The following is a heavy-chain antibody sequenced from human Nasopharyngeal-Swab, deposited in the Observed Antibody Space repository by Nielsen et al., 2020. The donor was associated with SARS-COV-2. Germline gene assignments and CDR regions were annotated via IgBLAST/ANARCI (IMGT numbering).Heavy chain of an antibody. D-gene: IGHD3-3*01. CDR2: INSDGSST. J-gene: IGHJ4*02. CDR1: GFTFSSYS. V-gene: IGHV3-74*01. Sequence: ETLSLTCAASGFTFSSYSMNWVRQAPGKGLVWVSRINSDGSSTSYADSVKGRFTISRDNAKNTLYLQMNSLRAEDTAVYYCATIFGVPYWGQGTLVTVSS. CDR3: ATIFGVPY.